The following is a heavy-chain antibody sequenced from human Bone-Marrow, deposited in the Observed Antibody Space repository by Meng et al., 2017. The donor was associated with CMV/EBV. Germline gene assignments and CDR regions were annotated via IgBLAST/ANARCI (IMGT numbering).Heavy chain of an antibody. D-gene: IGHD3-22*01. CDR2: IKSTTDGGTT. CDR1: FTFSNAW. CDR3: TTVSSLYDSSGYYPN. V-gene: IGHV3-15*01. Sequence: FTFSNAWMSWVRQAPRKGLEWVGRIKSTTDGGTTDYAVPVKGRFTISRDDSKNTLYLQMNSLKTEDTAVYYCTTVSSLYDSSGYYPNWGQGTLVTVSS. J-gene: IGHJ4*02.